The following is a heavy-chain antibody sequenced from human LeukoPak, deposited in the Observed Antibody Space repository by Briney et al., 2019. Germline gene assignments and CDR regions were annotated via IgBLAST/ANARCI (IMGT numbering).Heavy chain of an antibody. D-gene: IGHD6-13*01. CDR3: ARDTGIAAAGTEAFDI. J-gene: IGHJ3*02. Sequence: PSQTLSLTCAISGDSFSSNSAAWNWLRQSPSRGLEWLGRTYYRSKWYNDYAVSVKSLITINPDTSKYQFSLQLNSVTPEDTAVYYCARDTGIAAAGTEAFDIWGQGTMVTVSS. CDR1: GDSFSSNSAA. V-gene: IGHV6-1*01. CDR2: TYYRSKWYN.